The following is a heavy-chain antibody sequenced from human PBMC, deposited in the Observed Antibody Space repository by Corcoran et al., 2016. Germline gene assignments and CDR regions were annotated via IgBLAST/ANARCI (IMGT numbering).Heavy chain of an antibody. CDR1: GYTFTGYY. CDR3: ARDLGLVLTYYDFWSGPGAPNCFDP. V-gene: IGHV1-2*02. Sequence: QVQLVQSGAEVKKPGASVKVSCKASGYTFTGYYMHWVRQAPGQGLEWMGWINPNSGGTNYAQKFQGRVTMTRDTSISTAYMELSRLRSDDTAVYYCARDLGLVLTYYDFWSGPGAPNCFDPWGQGTLVTVSS. CDR2: INPNSGGT. D-gene: IGHD3-3*01. J-gene: IGHJ5*02.